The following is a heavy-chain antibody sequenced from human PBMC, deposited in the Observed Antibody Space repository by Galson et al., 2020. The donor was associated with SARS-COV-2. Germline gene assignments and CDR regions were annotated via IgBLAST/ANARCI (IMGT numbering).Heavy chain of an antibody. V-gene: IGHV4-4*07. CDR3: ARDRRKWLVELVEWYFDL. CDR2: IYTSGST. CDR1: GGSISSYY. D-gene: IGHD6-19*01. J-gene: IGHJ2*01. Sequence: SETLSLTCTVSGGSISSYYWSWIRQPAGKGLEWIGRIYTSGSTNYNPSLKSRVTMSVDTSKNQFSLKLSSVTAADTAVYYCARDRRKWLVELVEWYFDLWGRGTLVTVSS.